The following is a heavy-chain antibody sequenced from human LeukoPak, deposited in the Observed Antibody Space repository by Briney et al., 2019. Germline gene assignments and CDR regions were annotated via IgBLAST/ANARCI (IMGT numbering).Heavy chain of an antibody. D-gene: IGHD3-22*01. CDR3: NRACDSSGYCFDY. J-gene: IGHJ4*02. CDR2: VRSKAYGGTT. V-gene: IGHV3-49*04. CDR1: GLRFGDYA. Sequence: GGSLRVSCTASGLRFGDYAMSGVRQAPGKGLAGVGFVRSKAYGGTTEYAASVKGRFSITRDDSKSIAYLQMNSITTEDTAVYYCNRACDSSGYCFDYWGQGTLVTVSS.